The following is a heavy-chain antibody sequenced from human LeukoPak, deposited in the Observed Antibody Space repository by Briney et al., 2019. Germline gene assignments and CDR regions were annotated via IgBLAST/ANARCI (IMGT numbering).Heavy chain of an antibody. CDR2: IYSGGTT. CDR1: GFTVSSNY. CDR3: ARYGSGFDY. D-gene: IGHD3-10*01. V-gene: IGHV3-53*01. J-gene: IGHJ4*02. Sequence: VGSLRLSCAASGFTVSSNYMNWVRQAPGKGLEWVSIIYSGGTTYYADSVKGRFTISRDNSKNTLYLQMNSLRAEDTAVYYCARYGSGFDYWGQGTLVTVSS.